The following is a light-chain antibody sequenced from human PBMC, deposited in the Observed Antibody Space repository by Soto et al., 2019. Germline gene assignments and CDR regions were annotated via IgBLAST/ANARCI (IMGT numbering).Light chain of an antibody. J-gene: IGLJ1*01. CDR1: SSDIGGYNY. V-gene: IGLV2-14*01. CDR3: SSLRV. Sequence: QSALTQPASVSGSPGQSITISCTGTSSDIGGYNYVSWYQHHPGKAPKLMIYEVSNRPSGVSNRFSGSKSGHTASLTISGLQAEDEADYYCSSLRVFGTGTKLTVL. CDR2: EVS.